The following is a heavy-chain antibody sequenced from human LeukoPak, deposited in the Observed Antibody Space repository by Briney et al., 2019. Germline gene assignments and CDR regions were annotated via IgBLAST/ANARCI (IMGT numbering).Heavy chain of an antibody. CDR2: ISWNGGSI. CDR3: AKDIGAVDTANYFDY. CDR1: GFTFDDYA. D-gene: IGHD5-18*01. J-gene: IGHJ4*02. V-gene: IGHV3-9*01. Sequence: GGSLRLSCAASGFTFDDYAMHWVRQAPGKGLEWVSGISWNGGSIGYADSVKGRFTISRDNAKNSLYLQMNSLRAEDTALYYCAKDIGAVDTANYFDYWGQGTLVTVSS.